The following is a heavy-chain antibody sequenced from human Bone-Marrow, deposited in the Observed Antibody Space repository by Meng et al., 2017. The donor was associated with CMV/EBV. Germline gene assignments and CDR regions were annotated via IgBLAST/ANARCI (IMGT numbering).Heavy chain of an antibody. CDR2: INHSGST. V-gene: IGHV4-34*01. CDR1: GGSFSGYY. J-gene: IGHJ4*02. CDR3: ARGRHFRYYYDSSGYYYFDD. D-gene: IGHD3-22*01. Sequence: SETLSLTCAVYGGSFSGYYWSWIRQPPGKGLEWIGEINHSGSTNYNPSLKSRVTISVDTSKNQFSLKLSSVTAADTAVYYCARGRHFRYYYDSSGYYYFDDWGRGKLVNVSS.